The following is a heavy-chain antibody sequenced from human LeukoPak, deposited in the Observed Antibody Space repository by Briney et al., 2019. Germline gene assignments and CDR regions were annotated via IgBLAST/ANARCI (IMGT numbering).Heavy chain of an antibody. Sequence: GESLKISCKGSGYSFTSYWIGWVRQMPGKGLEWMGIIYPGDSDTRYSPSFQGQVNISADKSISTAYLQWRSLKASDTPIYYCARWYARWGYAFDIWGQGTMVTVSS. J-gene: IGHJ3*02. V-gene: IGHV5-51*01. CDR2: IYPGDSDT. CDR3: ARWYARWGYAFDI. CDR1: GYSFTSYW. D-gene: IGHD2-8*01.